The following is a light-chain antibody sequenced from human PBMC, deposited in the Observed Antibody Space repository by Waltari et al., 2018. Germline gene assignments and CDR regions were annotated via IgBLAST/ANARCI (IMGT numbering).Light chain of an antibody. Sequence: QSALTQPASVSGSPGQAITISCNGCRGEFGGYKYVTWYQQHPDKAPKLMIYAVDNRPSGVSHRFSGSKSCYTASLTIAGLQIEDEAVYYCSSYTSSVTWVFGGGTRLTVL. J-gene: IGLJ3*02. CDR2: AVD. V-gene: IGLV2-14*03. CDR3: SSYTSSVTWV. CDR1: RGEFGGYKY.